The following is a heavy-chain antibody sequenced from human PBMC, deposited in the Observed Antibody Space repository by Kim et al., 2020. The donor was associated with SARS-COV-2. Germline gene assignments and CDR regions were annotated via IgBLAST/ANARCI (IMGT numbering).Heavy chain of an antibody. CDR1: GFTFSSYE. CDR3: ARTPNAVTTFFDY. D-gene: IGHD4-17*01. CDR2: ISSSGSTI. Sequence: GGSLRLSCAASGFTFSSYEMNWVRQAPGKGLEWVSYISSSGSTIYYADSVKGRFTISRDNAKNSLYLQMNSLRAEDTAVYYCARTPNAVTTFFDYWGQGTLVTVSS. V-gene: IGHV3-48*03. J-gene: IGHJ4*02.